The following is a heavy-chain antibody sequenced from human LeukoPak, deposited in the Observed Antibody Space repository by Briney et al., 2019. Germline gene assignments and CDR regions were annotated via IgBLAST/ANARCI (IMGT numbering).Heavy chain of an antibody. CDR1: GGSISSGDYY. V-gene: IGHV4-30-4*08. CDR3: ARDLPTTAFDI. CDR2: IYYSGST. D-gene: IGHD1-7*01. J-gene: IGHJ3*02. Sequence: SQTLSLTCTVSGGSISSGDYYWSWIRQPPGKGLEWIGYIYYSGSTYYNPSLKSRVTILVDTSKNQFSLKLSSVTAADTAVYYCARDLPTTAFDIWGQGTMVTVSS.